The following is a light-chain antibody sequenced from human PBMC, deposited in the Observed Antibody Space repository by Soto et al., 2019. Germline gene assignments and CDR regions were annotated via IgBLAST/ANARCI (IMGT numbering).Light chain of an antibody. Sequence: DIVMTQSPDSLAVSLGERATINCKSSQSVLFSSNNQNYLAWYQHKAGQPPRLLIHWASTRESGVPDRFSGSGSGKDFTLTISSLQAEDVAVYYCQQYWRSPYTFGQGTKLEIK. CDR2: WAS. V-gene: IGKV4-1*01. CDR1: QSVLFSSNNQNY. J-gene: IGKJ2*01. CDR3: QQYWRSPYT.